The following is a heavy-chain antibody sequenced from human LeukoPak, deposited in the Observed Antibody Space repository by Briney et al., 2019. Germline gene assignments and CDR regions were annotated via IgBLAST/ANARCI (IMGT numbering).Heavy chain of an antibody. CDR3: ARGGYSYGYRKVEYFQH. V-gene: IGHV1-3*01. J-gene: IGHJ1*01. D-gene: IGHD5-18*01. CDR2: INAGNGNT. CDR1: GYTFTSYA. Sequence: ASVKVSCKASGYTFTSYAMHWVRQAPGQRLEWMGWINAGNGNTKYSQKFQGRVTITRDTSASTAYMELSSLRSEDTAVYYCARGGYSYGYRKVEYFQHWGQGTLVTVSS.